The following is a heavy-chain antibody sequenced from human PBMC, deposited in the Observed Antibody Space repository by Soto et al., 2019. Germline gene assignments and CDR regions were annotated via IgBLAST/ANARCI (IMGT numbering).Heavy chain of an antibody. Sequence: PGGSLRLSCAASGFPFSSYWMHWVRQAPGKGLVWVSRINSDGSSTSYADSVKGRFTISRDNAKNTLYLQMNGLRAEDTAVYYCAIRASYYDSSGYFDYWGQGTLVTVSS. CDR3: AIRASYYDSSGYFDY. CDR1: GFPFSSYW. J-gene: IGHJ4*02. D-gene: IGHD3-22*01. V-gene: IGHV3-74*01. CDR2: INSDGSST.